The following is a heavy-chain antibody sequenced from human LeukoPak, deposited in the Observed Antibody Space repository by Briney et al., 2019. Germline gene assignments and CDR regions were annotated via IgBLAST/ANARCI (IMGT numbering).Heavy chain of an antibody. CDR1: GGSFSGYY. Sequence: SETLSLTCAVYGGSFSGYYWSWIRQPPGKGLEWIGEINHSGSTNYNPSLKSRVTISVDTSKNQFSLKLSSVTAADTAVYYCARRPLAARLSRSYYYMDVWGKGTTVTVSS. D-gene: IGHD6-6*01. J-gene: IGHJ6*03. CDR2: INHSGST. CDR3: ARRPLAARLSRSYYYMDV. V-gene: IGHV4-34*01.